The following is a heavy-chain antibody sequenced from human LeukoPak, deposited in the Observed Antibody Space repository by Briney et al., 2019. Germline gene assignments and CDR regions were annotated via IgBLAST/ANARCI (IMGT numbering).Heavy chain of an antibody. J-gene: IGHJ5*02. CDR2: IYSSGST. V-gene: IGHV4-4*07. Sequence: SETLSLTCTVSGDSISSFYWSWIRQPAGKGLEWIGRIYSSGSTNYNPSLESRVTMSVDTSKNQLSLKLSSVTAADTAVYYCARVGRGYSGSDDNWFDPWGQGTLVTVSS. CDR1: GDSISSFY. CDR3: ARVGRGYSGSDDNWFDP. D-gene: IGHD1-26*01.